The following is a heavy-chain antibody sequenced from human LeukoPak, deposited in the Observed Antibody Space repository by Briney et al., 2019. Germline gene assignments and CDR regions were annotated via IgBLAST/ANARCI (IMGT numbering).Heavy chain of an antibody. D-gene: IGHD3-3*02. CDR2: INPNSGGT. Sequence: ASVKVSCKASGYTFTGYYMHWVRQAPGQGLEWMGWINPNSGGTNYAQKFQGRVTMTRDTSISTAYMELSRLRSDDTAVYYCARGTSSRILGVVMPLDYWGQGTLVTVSS. V-gene: IGHV1-2*02. CDR3: ARGTSSRILGVVMPLDY. CDR1: GYTFTGYY. J-gene: IGHJ4*02.